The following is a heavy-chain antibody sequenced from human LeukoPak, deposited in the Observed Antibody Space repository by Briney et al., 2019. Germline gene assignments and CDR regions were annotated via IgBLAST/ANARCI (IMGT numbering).Heavy chain of an antibody. Sequence: PSETLSLTCTVSGGSISSYYWSCIRQPAGKGLEWIGRIYSTGSTNYNPSLKSRVTMSVATSKNQFSLRLRSVTAADTAVYYCARQIASAGTAGFDFWGQGALVTVSS. CDR2: IYSTGST. J-gene: IGHJ4*02. CDR1: GGSISSYY. V-gene: IGHV4-4*07. CDR3: ARQIASAGTAGFDF. D-gene: IGHD6-13*01.